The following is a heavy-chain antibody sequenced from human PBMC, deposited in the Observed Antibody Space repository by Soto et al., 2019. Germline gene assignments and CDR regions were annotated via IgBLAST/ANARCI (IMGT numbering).Heavy chain of an antibody. J-gene: IGHJ4*02. V-gene: IGHV1-8*01. Sequence: ASVKVSCKASGYTFTSYDINWVRQATGQGLEWMGWMNPNSGNTGYAQKFQGRVTMTRNTSISTAYMELSSLRSEDTAVYYCARGRSDYIWGSYRYKGAFDYWGQGTLVTVSS. CDR1: GYTFTSYD. D-gene: IGHD3-16*02. CDR3: ARGRSDYIWGSYRYKGAFDY. CDR2: MNPNSGNT.